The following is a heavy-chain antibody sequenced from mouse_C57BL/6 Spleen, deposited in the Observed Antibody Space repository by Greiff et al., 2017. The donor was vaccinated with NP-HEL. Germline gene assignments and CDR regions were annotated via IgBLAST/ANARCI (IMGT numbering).Heavy chain of an antibody. CDR3: ARETGNYYGSVDY. J-gene: IGHJ2*01. Sequence: EVKLLESGPGLVKPSQSLSLTCSVTGYSITSGYYWNWIRKFPGNNLEWLGYISYDGSNNYNPSLKNRTPFTLDTSKNQVFLELNSVTTEDTATYYCARETGNYYGSVDYWGQGTTLTVSS. CDR1: GYSITSGYY. V-gene: IGHV3-6*01. D-gene: IGHD1-1*01. CDR2: ISYDGSN.